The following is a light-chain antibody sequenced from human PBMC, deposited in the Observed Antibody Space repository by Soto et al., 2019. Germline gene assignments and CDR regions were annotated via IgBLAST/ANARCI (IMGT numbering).Light chain of an antibody. J-gene: IGKJ1*01. Sequence: EIVLTQSPGTLSLSPGERATLSCRASQSVGSRYLAWFQQKPGQAPRILIYGASSRETGIPERFSGSGSGTECTLTISRLEPEDFAVYDCQQYGSSPETFGQGTKVDIK. CDR2: GAS. V-gene: IGKV3-20*01. CDR3: QQYGSSPET. CDR1: QSVGSRY.